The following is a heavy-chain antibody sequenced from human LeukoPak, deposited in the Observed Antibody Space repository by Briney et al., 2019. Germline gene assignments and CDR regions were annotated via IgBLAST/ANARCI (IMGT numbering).Heavy chain of an antibody. CDR2: ISAYNGNT. Sequence: GASVRVSCKASGYTFTSYGISWVRQAPGEGREWMGWISAYNGNTNYAQKLQGGVTMTTDTSTTTAYLELRSLRSDDTAVYYCARCPPQQLLYLFDYWGQGTLVTVSS. V-gene: IGHV1-18*01. D-gene: IGHD2-2*02. CDR3: ARCPPQQLLYLFDY. CDR1: GYTFTSYG. J-gene: IGHJ4*02.